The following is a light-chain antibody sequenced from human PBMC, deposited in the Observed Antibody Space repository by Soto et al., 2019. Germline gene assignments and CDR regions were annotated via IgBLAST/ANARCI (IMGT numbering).Light chain of an antibody. V-gene: IGLV2-8*01. CDR1: SSDVGGYNY. CDR2: EVS. Sequence: QSALSQPPSASGSPGQSVTISCTGTSSDVGGYNYVSWYQQHPGKAPKLMIYEVSKRPSGVPDRFSGSKSGNTASLIVSGLQADDEADYYCCLYIGATTYVFGTGTKLTVL. CDR3: CLYIGATTYV. J-gene: IGLJ1*01.